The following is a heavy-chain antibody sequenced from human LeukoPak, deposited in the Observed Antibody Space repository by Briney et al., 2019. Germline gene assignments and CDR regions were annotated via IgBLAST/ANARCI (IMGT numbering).Heavy chain of an antibody. CDR2: ITSSGTYI. V-gene: IGHV3-21*01. CDR3: ARASGGWDLDY. J-gene: IGHJ4*01. D-gene: IGHD1-26*01. CDR1: GFTFSVFH. Sequence: GGSLRLSCAASGFTFSVFHMNWVRQAPAKGLEWISSITSSGTYITYADSIQGRFTISRDNAKNSLYLQMNSLRVDDTALYYCARASGGWDLDYWGHGTLVTVSS.